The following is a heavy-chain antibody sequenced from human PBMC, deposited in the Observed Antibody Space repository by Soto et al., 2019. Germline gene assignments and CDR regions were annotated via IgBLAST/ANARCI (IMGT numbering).Heavy chain of an antibody. CDR3: AGWGVHDYND. D-gene: IGHD4-4*01. CDR2: IRPDGYGP. Sequence: EVQLVQSGGGLVQPGGTLRLSCVGSGFTFSDFYMNWVRQAPGKELEWVANIRPDGYGPNLVESVKGRLTPSRDNAKNARFLQMTSRRADDTAVYYCAGWGVHDYNDWCQGVLVSVSS. CDR1: GFTFSDFY. V-gene: IGHV3-7*03. J-gene: IGHJ4*02.